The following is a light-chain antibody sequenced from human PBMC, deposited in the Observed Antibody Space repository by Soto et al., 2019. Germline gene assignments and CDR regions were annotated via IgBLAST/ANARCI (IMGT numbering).Light chain of an antibody. CDR2: DAS. CDR1: QSVSSY. J-gene: IGKJ5*01. CDR3: QQRSNWRIT. V-gene: IGKV3-11*01. Sequence: EILLTQSPATLSLSPGERATLSCRACQSVSSYLAWYQQKPGQAPRLLIYDASKRATGIPARFSGSGSGTDFTLTISSLEPEDFAVYHCQQRSNWRITFGHGTRLEIK.